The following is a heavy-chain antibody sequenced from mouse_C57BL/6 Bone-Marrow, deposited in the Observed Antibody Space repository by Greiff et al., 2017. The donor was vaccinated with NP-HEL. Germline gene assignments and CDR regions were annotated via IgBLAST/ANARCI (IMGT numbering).Heavy chain of an antibody. D-gene: IGHD2-5*01. CDR3: ARGYSNYVGYAMDY. CDR2: IYPGGGYT. CDR1: GYTFTNYW. J-gene: IGHJ4*01. V-gene: IGHV1-63*01. Sequence: ESGAELVRPGTSVKMSCKASGYTFTNYWIGWAKQRPGHGLEWIGDIYPGGGYTNYNEKFKGKATLTADKSSSTAYMQFSSLTSEDSAIYYCARGYSNYVGYAMDYWGQGTSVTVSS.